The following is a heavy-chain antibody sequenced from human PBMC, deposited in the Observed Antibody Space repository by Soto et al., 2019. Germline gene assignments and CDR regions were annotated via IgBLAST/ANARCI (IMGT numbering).Heavy chain of an antibody. J-gene: IGHJ6*02. CDR3: ARERYQVLSDGMDV. CDR2: LNPKSGGT. Sequence: QVQLVQSGAEVKKPGASVKVSCKASGFTFSDYYMHWVREAPGQGLEWMGWLNPKSGGTTYAQKFQGRLTLSRDTSINTAYMELSRLSIDDTALYYCARERYQVLSDGMDVWGQGTMVTVSS. V-gene: IGHV1-2*02. D-gene: IGHD2-2*01. CDR1: GFTFSDYY.